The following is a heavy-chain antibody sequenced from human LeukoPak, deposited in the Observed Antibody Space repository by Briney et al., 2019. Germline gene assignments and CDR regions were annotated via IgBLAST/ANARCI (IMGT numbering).Heavy chain of an antibody. CDR1: GFTFSSYS. CDR2: ISSSSSYI. CDR3: ARDKWLTTTHYFDY. J-gene: IGHJ4*02. Sequence: GGTLRLSCAASGFTFSSYSMNWVRQAPGKGLEWVSSISSSSSYIYYADSVKGRFTISRDNAKNSVYLQMNSLRAEDTAVYYCARDKWLTTTHYFDYWGQGTLVTVSS. V-gene: IGHV3-21*01. D-gene: IGHD4-11*01.